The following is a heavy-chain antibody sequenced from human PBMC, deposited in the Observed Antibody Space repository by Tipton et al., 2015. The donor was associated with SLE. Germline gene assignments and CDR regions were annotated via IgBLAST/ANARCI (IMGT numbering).Heavy chain of an antibody. CDR1: GGSISSSDDY. V-gene: IGHV4-61*05. D-gene: IGHD3-9*01. CDR2: IYYSRNT. CDR3: ARGAEDYDILTGYNDY. Sequence: LRLSCTVSGGSISSSDDYWGWIRQSPGKGLEWIGDIYYSRNTNYNPSLKSRVTISDDTSKNQFSLNLSSVTAADTAVYYCARGAEDYDILTGYNDYWGQGTLVTVSS. J-gene: IGHJ4*02.